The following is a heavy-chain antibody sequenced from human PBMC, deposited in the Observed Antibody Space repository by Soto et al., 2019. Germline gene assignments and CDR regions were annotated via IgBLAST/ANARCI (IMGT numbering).Heavy chain of an antibody. J-gene: IGHJ4*02. Sequence: KPSETLSLTCTVSGGSISRSGYFWSWIRQHPGKGLEWIGYIYDSGSTYYNPSLKSRVSLSVDTSKNQFSLNLTSVTAADTAMYYCARSSRSYFDYWGQGTLVTVS. CDR3: ARSSRSYFDY. CDR2: IYDSGST. V-gene: IGHV4-31*03. CDR1: GGSISRSGYF.